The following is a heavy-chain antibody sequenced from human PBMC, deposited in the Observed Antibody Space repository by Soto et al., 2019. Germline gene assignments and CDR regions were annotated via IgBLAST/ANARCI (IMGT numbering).Heavy chain of an antibody. V-gene: IGHV3-66*01. D-gene: IGHD2-15*01. CDR3: ASSTLGYCSGGSCYSPPDFDY. Sequence: GGSVGIGCAASGVSVGRVDMSWVGQGPGKRLEWVSVIYSGGSTYYADSVKGRFTISRDNSKNTLYLQMNSLRAEDTAVYYCASSTLGYCSGGSCYSPPDFDYWGQGT. CDR1: GVSVGRVD. CDR2: IYSGGST. J-gene: IGHJ4*02.